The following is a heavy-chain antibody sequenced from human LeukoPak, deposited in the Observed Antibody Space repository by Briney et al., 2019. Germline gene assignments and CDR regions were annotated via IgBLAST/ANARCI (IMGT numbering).Heavy chain of an antibody. CDR1: GFTFSDYY. CDR2: ISSSTIST. D-gene: IGHD2-15*01. J-gene: IGHJ4*02. Sequence: GGSLRLSCAASGFTFSDYYMSWIRQAPGKGLEWLSYISSSTISTHYADSVKGRFTISRDNAKNSLYLQMNNLRAEDTAVYYCARDFRDRSKPIDSWGQGTLVTVSS. CDR3: ARDFRDRSKPIDS. V-gene: IGHV3-11*01.